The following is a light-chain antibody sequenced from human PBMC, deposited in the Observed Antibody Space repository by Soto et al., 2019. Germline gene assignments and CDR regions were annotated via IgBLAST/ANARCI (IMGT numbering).Light chain of an antibody. Sequence: QSVLTQPPSASGSAGQSVTISCTGTSSDVGGYNYVSWYQQHPGKAPKLMIYEVSKRPSGVPDRFSGSKSGNTASLTVSGLQAEDEADYYCSSYAGSNRVFGSGTKVTVL. V-gene: IGLV2-8*01. J-gene: IGLJ1*01. CDR2: EVS. CDR3: SSYAGSNRV. CDR1: SSDVGGYNY.